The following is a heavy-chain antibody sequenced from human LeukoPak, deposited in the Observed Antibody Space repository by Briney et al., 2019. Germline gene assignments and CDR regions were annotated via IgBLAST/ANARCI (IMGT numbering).Heavy chain of an antibody. CDR1: GFTFTNYW. D-gene: IGHD6-19*01. J-gene: IGHJ4*02. V-gene: IGHV3-7*01. CDR3: ARDSSGWSFDY. CDR2: INQDGSEK. Sequence: PGGSLRLSCAASGFTFTNYWMGWVRQAPGKGLEWVANINQDGSEKYYVDSVKGRFTISRDNAKNSLYLQMSSLRAEDTAVYYCARDSSGWSFDYWGQGTLVTVSS.